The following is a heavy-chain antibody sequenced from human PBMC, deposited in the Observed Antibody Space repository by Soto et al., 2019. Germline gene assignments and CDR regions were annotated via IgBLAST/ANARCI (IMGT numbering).Heavy chain of an antibody. Sequence: EVQLVESGGGLVKPGGSLRLSCAASGFTFSNAWMNWVRQAPGKGLEWVGRIKSKTAGGTRDYAAPVKGRFTISRDDSKNTLYLQMNSLKTEDTAVYYCTRTHDVFDIWGQGTMVTVSS. CDR2: IKSKTAGGTR. J-gene: IGHJ3*02. CDR3: TRTHDVFDI. CDR1: GFTFSNAW. V-gene: IGHV3-15*07.